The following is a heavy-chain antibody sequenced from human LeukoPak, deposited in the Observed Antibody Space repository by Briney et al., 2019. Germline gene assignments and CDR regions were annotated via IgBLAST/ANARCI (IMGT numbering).Heavy chain of an antibody. V-gene: IGHV4-39*07. CDR3: ARVSSGPTGFDY. CDR1: GGSISSGGYY. J-gene: IGHJ4*02. Sequence: PSETLSLTCTVSGGSISSGGYYWSWIRQPPGKGLEWIGEINHSGSTNYNPSLKSRVTISVDTSKNQFSLKLSSVTAADTAVYYCARVSSGPTGFDYWGQGTLVTVSS. D-gene: IGHD6-19*01. CDR2: INHSGST.